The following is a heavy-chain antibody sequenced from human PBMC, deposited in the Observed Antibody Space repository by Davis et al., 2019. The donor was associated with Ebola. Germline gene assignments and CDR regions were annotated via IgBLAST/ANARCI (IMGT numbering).Heavy chain of an antibody. Sequence: LRLSCALHGASFSGYYWSWLRQSPGKGLEWIGETMHIGTTNYNPSLEGRVSISMDTSKKQFSLKLTSVTAADTAVYFCARNPARWENWFDPWGQGSLVTVSA. D-gene: IGHD6-6*01. J-gene: IGHJ5*02. CDR2: TMHIGTT. V-gene: IGHV4-34*12. CDR3: ARNPARWENWFDP. CDR1: GASFSGYY.